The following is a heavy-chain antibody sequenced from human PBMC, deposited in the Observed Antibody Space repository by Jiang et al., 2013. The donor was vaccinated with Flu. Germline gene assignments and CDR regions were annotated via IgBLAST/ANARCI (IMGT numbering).Heavy chain of an antibody. V-gene: IGHV1-69*13. CDR1: GYTFTSYG. J-gene: IGHJ4*02. CDR2: IIPIFGTA. Sequence: GAEVKKPGASVKVSCKASGYTFTSYGISWVRQAPGQGLEWMGGIIPIFGTANYAQKFQGRVTITADESTSTAYMELSSLRSEDTAVYYCARGEDGYNPIDYWGQGTLVTVSS. CDR3: ARGEDGYNPIDY. D-gene: IGHD5-24*01.